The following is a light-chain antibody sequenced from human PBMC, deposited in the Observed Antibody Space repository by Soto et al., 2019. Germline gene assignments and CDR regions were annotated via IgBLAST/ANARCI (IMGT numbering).Light chain of an antibody. CDR1: QSVSSS. CDR3: QQRSSWPLT. CDR2: DAS. J-gene: IGKJ4*01. V-gene: IGKV3-11*01. Sequence: EIVLTQSPATLSLSPGETATLSCRASQSVSSSLAWYQQKPGQTPRLLIYDASNRATGIPARFSGSGSGTDFTLSVSSPVPEDFAVYYCQQRSSWPLTFGGGTKVEIK.